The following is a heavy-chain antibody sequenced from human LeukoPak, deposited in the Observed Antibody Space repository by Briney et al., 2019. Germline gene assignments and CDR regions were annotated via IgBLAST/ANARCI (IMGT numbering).Heavy chain of an antibody. Sequence: PGGSLRLSCAASGFTISNAWMSWVRQAPGKGLEWVGRIKSKTDGGTTDYAAPVKGRFTISRDDSKNTLYLLMNSLKTDDTAVYYCATEADGGPDYWGQGTLVTVSS. CDR2: IKSKTDGGTT. J-gene: IGHJ4*02. D-gene: IGHD4-23*01. V-gene: IGHV3-15*01. CDR1: GFTISNAW. CDR3: ATEADGGPDY.